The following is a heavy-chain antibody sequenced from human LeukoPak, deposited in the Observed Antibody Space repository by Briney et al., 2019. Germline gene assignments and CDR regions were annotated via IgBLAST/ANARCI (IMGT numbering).Heavy chain of an antibody. CDR2: INHSGST. CDR3: ARGRRLLWFGYNWFDP. Sequence: KPSETLSLTCAVYGGPFSGYYWSWIRQPPGKGLEWIGEINHSGSTNYNPSLKSRVTISVDTSKNQFSLKLSSVTAADTAVYYCARGRRLLWFGYNWFDPWGQGTLVTVSS. D-gene: IGHD3-10*01. CDR1: GGPFSGYY. J-gene: IGHJ5*02. V-gene: IGHV4-34*01.